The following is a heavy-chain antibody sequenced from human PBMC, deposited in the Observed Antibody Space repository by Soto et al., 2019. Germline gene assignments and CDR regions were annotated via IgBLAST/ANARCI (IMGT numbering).Heavy chain of an antibody. D-gene: IGHD4-17*01. J-gene: IGHJ4*02. V-gene: IGHV3-30-3*01. CDR3: ARVVLAYGDHYFDY. CDR1: GFTFSSYA. CDR2: ISYDGSNK. Sequence: GGSLRLSCAASGFTFSSYAMHWVRQAPGKGLEWVAVISYDGSNKYYADSVKGRFTISRDNSKNTLYLQMNSLRAEDTAVYYCARVVLAYGDHYFDYWGQGTLVTVSS.